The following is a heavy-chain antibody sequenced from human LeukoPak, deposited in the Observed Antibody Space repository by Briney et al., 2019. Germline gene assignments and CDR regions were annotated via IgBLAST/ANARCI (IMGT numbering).Heavy chain of an antibody. CDR2: IKSKTDSGTT. Sequence: PGGSLRLSCAASGLTFSNPWVSWVRHAPGRGREWVTCIKSKTDSGTTDYAAPVKGRSTTSRDDSKNTLYLQMNSLKTEDTAVYYCTTLGHISWGQGILVTVSS. V-gene: IGHV3-15*01. D-gene: IGHD2-21*01. CDR1: GLTFSNPW. CDR3: TTLGHIS. J-gene: IGHJ4*02.